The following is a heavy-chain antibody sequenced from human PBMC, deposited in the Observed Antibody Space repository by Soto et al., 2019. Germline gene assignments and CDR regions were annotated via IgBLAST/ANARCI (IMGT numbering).Heavy chain of an antibody. CDR1: GGSFSGYY. CDR2: INHSGST. CDR3: AGGDCYHISGYYFYYYTMDV. Sequence: SETLSLTCAVYGGSFSGYYWSWIRQPPGKGLEWIGEINHSGSTNYNPSLKSRVTISVDTSKNQFSLKLSSVTAADTAVYYCAGGDCYHISGYYFYYYTMDVRAQGT. J-gene: IGHJ6*02. V-gene: IGHV4-34*01. D-gene: IGHD3-22*01.